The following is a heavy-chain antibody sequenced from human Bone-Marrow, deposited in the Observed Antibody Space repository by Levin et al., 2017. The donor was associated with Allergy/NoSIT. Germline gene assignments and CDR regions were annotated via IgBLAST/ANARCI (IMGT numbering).Heavy chain of an antibody. V-gene: IGHV3-21*01. CDR3: VGGGHWGDTSDPLNWLDS. CDR2: IDSSGVYI. J-gene: IGHJ5*01. Sequence: GGSLRLSCAASGFSFSIYRMTWVRQAPGKGLEWVSSIDSSGVYIYYALSVKGRFTISRDNVDNSLFLHMNNLRVDDTAVSYCVGGGHWGDTSDPLNWLDSWGQGTRVTVSS. D-gene: IGHD2-21*01. CDR1: GFSFSIYR.